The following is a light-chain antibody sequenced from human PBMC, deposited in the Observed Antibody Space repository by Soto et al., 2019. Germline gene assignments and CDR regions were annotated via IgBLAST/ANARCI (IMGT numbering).Light chain of an antibody. CDR1: SSDVGAYNY. Sequence: QSALTQPASVSGSPGQSITISCTGTSSDVGAYNYGSWYQQYPGEAPKVIIYDVSHRPAGVSNRFSGSKSGNTASLTISGLQTQDEADYYCSSYTSATTYVFGTGTKVTVL. CDR3: SSYTSATTYV. V-gene: IGLV2-14*01. J-gene: IGLJ1*01. CDR2: DVS.